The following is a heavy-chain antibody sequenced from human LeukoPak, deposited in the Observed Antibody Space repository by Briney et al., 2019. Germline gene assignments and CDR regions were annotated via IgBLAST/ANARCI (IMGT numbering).Heavy chain of an antibody. D-gene: IGHD6-13*01. CDR3: ARLGLRQQLAYYFDY. V-gene: IGHV4-30-4*01. Sequence: SETLSLTCTVSGGSINSGDYYWSWIRQPPGKGLEWIGYIYYSGSTYYNPSLKSRVTISVDTSKNQFSLKLSSVTAADTAVYYCARLGLRQQLAYYFDYWGQGTLVTVSS. CDR2: IYYSGST. CDR1: GGSINSGDYY. J-gene: IGHJ4*02.